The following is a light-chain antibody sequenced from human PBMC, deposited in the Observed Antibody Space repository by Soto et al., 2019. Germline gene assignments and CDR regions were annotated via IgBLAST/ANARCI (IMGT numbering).Light chain of an antibody. CDR1: QSVSTN. Sequence: EIVMTQSPATLSVSPGERATLSCRASQSVSTNLAWYQQKPGQAPRLLIYATSTRATGIPDRYTGSASGTEFTLTISSLQSEDFAVYHCQQYDNKPPITFGQGTRLEIK. V-gene: IGKV3-15*01. CDR2: ATS. J-gene: IGKJ5*01. CDR3: QQYDNKPPIT.